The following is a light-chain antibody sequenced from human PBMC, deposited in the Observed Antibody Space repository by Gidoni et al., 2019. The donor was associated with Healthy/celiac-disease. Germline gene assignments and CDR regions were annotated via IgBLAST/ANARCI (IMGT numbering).Light chain of an antibody. Sequence: DIQMTQSPSSLSSSVGDRVTITCRASQSISSYLNWYQQKQGKAPKLLIYSASSLQSGVPSMFSGSGSWTDFTLTISSLQPEDFATYYCQQSYRTPHTFGQGTKLEIK. CDR1: QSISSY. CDR3: QQSYRTPHT. J-gene: IGKJ2*01. V-gene: IGKV1-39*01. CDR2: SAS.